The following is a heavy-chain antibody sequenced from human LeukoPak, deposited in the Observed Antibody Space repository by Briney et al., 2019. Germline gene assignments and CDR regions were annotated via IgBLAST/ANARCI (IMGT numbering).Heavy chain of an antibody. D-gene: IGHD3-10*02. CDR3: TRQPPLALGSHY. J-gene: IGHJ4*02. CDR2: IKSKANSYAT. V-gene: IGHV3-73*01. Sequence: GGSLRLSCAAAGLTFSGSAMHLVRQASGKGLEWVGRIKSKANSYATAYAASVKGRFTISRDDSKNTAYLQMNSLKTEDTAVYYCTRQPPLALGSHYWGQGTLVTVSS. CDR1: GLTFSGSA.